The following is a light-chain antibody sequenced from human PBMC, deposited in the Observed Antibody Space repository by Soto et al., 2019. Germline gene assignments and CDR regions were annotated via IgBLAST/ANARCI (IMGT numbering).Light chain of an antibody. J-gene: IGKJ1*01. V-gene: IGKV1-39*01. Sequence: DIQMTQSPSSLSAPVGDRVTITCRASQSISSYLNWYQQKPGKAPKLLIYAASSVQSGVPSRFSGSGLGTDFTLTISSLQPEDSATYYCQQSYSTPPAFGQGTKVEIK. CDR1: QSISSY. CDR2: AAS. CDR3: QQSYSTPPA.